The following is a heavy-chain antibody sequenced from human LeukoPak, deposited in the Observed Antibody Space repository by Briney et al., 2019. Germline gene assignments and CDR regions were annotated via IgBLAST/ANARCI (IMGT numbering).Heavy chain of an antibody. CDR1: GYTFTNYG. CDR3: ARDCGYQCLFDY. V-gene: IGHV1-18*01. Sequence: ASVKVSCKASGYTFTNYGISWVRQAPGQGLEWMGWISGYNGNTNYAQKSQGRVTMTTDTSTNAAHMELRSLRSDDTAVYYCARDCGYQCLFDYWGQGTLVTVPS. J-gene: IGHJ4*02. CDR2: ISGYNGNT. D-gene: IGHD5-12*01.